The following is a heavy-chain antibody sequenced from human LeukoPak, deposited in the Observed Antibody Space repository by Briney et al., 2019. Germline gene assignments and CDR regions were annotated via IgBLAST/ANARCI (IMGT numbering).Heavy chain of an antibody. V-gene: IGHV4-30-4*01. CDR3: ARDSRNWFDP. J-gene: IGHJ5*02. Sequence: SETLSLTCTVSGGSISSGDYYWTWIRQSPGKGLEWIGYIYYSGSTCYNPSLKSRLTISVDTSKNQFSLKLTSVTAADTAVYYCARDSRNWFDPWGQGTLVTVSS. CDR2: IYYSGST. CDR1: GGSISSGDYY.